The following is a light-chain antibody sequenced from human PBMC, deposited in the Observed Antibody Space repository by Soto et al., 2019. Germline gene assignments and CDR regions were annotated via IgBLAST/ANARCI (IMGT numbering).Light chain of an antibody. V-gene: IGKV1-5*02. Sequence: DIQMTQSPSSLSASVGDRVTIICRASQSVSTRLAWYQQKPGKAPKVLIYDASSWAGGVPSRFTGSGSGTEFTLTINSLQPDDFAVYYCQQYGTTPRTFGQGTRLEI. CDR3: QQYGTTPRT. CDR2: DAS. CDR1: QSVSTR. J-gene: IGKJ5*01.